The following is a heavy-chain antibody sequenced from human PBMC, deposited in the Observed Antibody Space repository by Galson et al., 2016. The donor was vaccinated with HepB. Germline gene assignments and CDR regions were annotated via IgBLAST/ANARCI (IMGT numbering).Heavy chain of an antibody. CDR1: GFTLAGNG. CDR2: IDSDGITT. Sequence: SLRLSCAASGFTLAGNGMTWARQAPGKGLVWVSRIDSDGITTAYADSVKGRFTISRDNAKSTLYLQMNSLSAEDTAVYYCATGGGRRSKYYGMDVWGHGTMVTVSS. J-gene: IGHJ6*02. D-gene: IGHD1-26*01. CDR3: ATGGGRRSKYYGMDV. V-gene: IGHV3-74*01.